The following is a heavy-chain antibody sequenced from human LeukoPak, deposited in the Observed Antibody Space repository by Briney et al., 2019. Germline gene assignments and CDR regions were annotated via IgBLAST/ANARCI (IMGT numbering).Heavy chain of an antibody. J-gene: IGHJ4*02. V-gene: IGHV1-18*01. Sequence: GASVKVSCKASGYTFTSYGISWVRQAPGQGLEWMGWISAYNGNTNYAQKLQGRVTMTTDTSTSTAYMELRSLRSDDTAVYYCAREKAQGPRFRQNFDYWGQGTLVTVSS. CDR1: GYTFTSYG. CDR2: ISAYNGNT. D-gene: IGHD3-16*01. CDR3: AREKAQGPRFRQNFDY.